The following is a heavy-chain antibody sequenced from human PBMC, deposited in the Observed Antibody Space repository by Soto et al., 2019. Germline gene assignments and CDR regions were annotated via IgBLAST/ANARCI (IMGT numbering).Heavy chain of an antibody. Sequence: PGGSLRLSCAASEFAFANAWISWVRQAPGKGLEWVGRIKSKAGGGTTDYAAPVKGRFTISRDESQNTLYLQMNSLKTEDTAVYYCTSLYYGHWGQGTLVTVSS. CDR2: IKSKAGGGTT. J-gene: IGHJ4*02. D-gene: IGHD4-17*01. CDR3: TSLYYGH. CDR1: EFAFANAW. V-gene: IGHV3-15*01.